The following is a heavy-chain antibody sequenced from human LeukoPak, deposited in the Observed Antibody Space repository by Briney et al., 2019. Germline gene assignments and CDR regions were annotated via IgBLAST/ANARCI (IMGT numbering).Heavy chain of an antibody. Sequence: GGSLRLSCAASGFTFSDYYMSWIRQAPGKGLEWVSYISSSGSTIYYADSVKGRFTISRDNAKNSLYLQMNSLRAEDAAVYYCARDLRRRDGYNYFDYWGQGTLVTVSS. D-gene: IGHD5-24*01. CDR3: ARDLRRRDGYNYFDY. CDR1: GFTFSDYY. V-gene: IGHV3-11*01. J-gene: IGHJ4*02. CDR2: ISSSGSTI.